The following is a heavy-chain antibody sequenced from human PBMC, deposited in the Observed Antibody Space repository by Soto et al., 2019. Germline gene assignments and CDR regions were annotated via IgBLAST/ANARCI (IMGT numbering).Heavy chain of an antibody. CDR2: IDSGGRTT. V-gene: IGHV3-74*01. Sequence: TGGSLRLSCAASGFTFSRDWMHWFRQAPGKGLVWVSRIDSGGRTTTYADSVKGRFTISRDNTKNTLYLQMNGLRAEDTALYYCARWFTYGNFDYFDYWGQGTQVTVSS. CDR3: ARWFTYGNFDYFDY. J-gene: IGHJ4*02. CDR1: GFTFSRDW. D-gene: IGHD3-10*01.